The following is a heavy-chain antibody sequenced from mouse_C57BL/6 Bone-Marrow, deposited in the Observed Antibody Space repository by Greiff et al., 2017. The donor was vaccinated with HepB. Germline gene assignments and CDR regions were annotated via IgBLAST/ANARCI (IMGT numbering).Heavy chain of an antibody. CDR1: GYSFTGYF. Sequence: VQLKESGPELVKPGDSVKISCKASGYSFTGYFMNWVMQSHGKSLEWIGRINPYNGDTFYNQKFKGKATLTVDKSSSTAHMELRSLTSEDSAVYYCASLDGYYWYFDVWGTGTTVTVSS. CDR2: INPYNGDT. J-gene: IGHJ1*03. D-gene: IGHD2-3*01. CDR3: ASLDGYYWYFDV. V-gene: IGHV1-20*01.